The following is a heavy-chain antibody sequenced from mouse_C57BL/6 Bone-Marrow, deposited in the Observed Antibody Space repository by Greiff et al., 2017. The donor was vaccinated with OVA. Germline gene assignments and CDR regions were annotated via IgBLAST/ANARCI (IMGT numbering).Heavy chain of an antibody. CDR3: ARERSFYYGSSYWYFDV. CDR1: GYTFTSYW. V-gene: IGHV1-69*01. CDR2: IDPSDSYT. J-gene: IGHJ1*03. D-gene: IGHD1-1*01. Sequence: QVQLQQPGAELVMPGASVKLSCKASGYTFTSYWMHWVKQRPGQGLEWIGEIDPSDSYTNSNPKFKGKSTLPVHKSSSTAYMQLSSLTSEDSAVYYGARERSFYYGSSYWYFDVWGTGTTVTVSS.